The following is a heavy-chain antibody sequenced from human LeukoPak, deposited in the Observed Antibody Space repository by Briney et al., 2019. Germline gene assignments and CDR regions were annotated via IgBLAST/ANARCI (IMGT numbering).Heavy chain of an antibody. V-gene: IGHV1-69*05. D-gene: IGHD3-22*01. CDR3: ARVEFYYDSSGYGAFDI. Sequence: ASVKVSCKASGGTFSSYAISWVRQAPGQGLEWMGGIIPIFGTANYAQKFQGRVTITTDESTSTAYMELSSLRSGDTAVYYCARVEFYYDSSGYGAFDIWGQGTMVTVSS. J-gene: IGHJ3*02. CDR2: IIPIFGTA. CDR1: GGTFSSYA.